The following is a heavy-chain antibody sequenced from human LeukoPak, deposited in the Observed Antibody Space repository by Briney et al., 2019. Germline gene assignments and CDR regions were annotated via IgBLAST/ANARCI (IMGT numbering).Heavy chain of an antibody. D-gene: IGHD3-10*01. CDR3: AKEVGLLWFGELFGFDY. CDR1: GFTFSSYG. CDR2: IRYDGSNK. V-gene: IGHV3-30*02. Sequence: GGSLRLSCAASGFTFSSYGMHWVRQAPGKGLEWVAFIRYDGSNKYYADSVKGRFTISRDNSKNTLYLQMNSLRAEDTAVYYCAKEVGLLWFGELFGFDYWGQGTLVTVSS. J-gene: IGHJ4*02.